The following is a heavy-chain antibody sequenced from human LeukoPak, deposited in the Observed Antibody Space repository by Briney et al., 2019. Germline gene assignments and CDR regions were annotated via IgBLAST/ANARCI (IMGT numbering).Heavy chain of an antibody. V-gene: IGHV3-48*03. CDR3: ARSARLMKGVVEVTALDD. D-gene: IGHD3-3*01. Sequence: GGSLRLSCAASGFTFRSYEMNWVQQAPGKGLEWIAYLSSSGSAFSYADSVKGRFTIARDNAKNPVYLEMNSLRADDTAVYYCARSARLMKGVVEVTALDDWGQGTLVTVSS. CDR1: GFTFRSYE. J-gene: IGHJ4*02. CDR2: LSSSGSAF.